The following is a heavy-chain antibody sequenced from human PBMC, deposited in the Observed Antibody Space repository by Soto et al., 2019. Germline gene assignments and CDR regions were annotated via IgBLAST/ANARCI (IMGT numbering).Heavy chain of an antibody. CDR2: IYYSGST. J-gene: IGHJ6*02. V-gene: IGHV4-61*01. CDR1: GGSVSSGSYC. CDR3: AVKGYYGSGSYYYYYGMDV. D-gene: IGHD3-10*01. Sequence: SETLSLTCTVSGGSVSSGSYCWSWIRQPPGKGLEWIGYIYYSGSTNYNPSLKSRVTISVDTSKNQFSLKLSSVTAADTAAYYCAVKGYYGSGSYYYYYGMDVWGQGTTVTVSS.